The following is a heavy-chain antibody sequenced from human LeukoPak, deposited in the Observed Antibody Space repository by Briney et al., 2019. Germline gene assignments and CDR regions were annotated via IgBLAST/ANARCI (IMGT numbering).Heavy chain of an antibody. J-gene: IGHJ4*02. D-gene: IGHD6-13*01. Sequence: GGSLRLSCAASGFTFSSYGMHWVRKAPGRGLEWVAVISYDGSNKYYADSVKGRFTISRDSSKNTVFLQMNGLRGDDTAVYYCAKESTAAVPDYWGQGTLVTVSS. CDR2: ISYDGSNK. V-gene: IGHV3-30*18. CDR1: GFTFSSYG. CDR3: AKESTAAVPDY.